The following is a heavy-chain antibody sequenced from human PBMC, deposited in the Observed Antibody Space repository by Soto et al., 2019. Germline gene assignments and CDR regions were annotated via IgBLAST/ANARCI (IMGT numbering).Heavy chain of an antibody. CDR2: IYHSGST. CDR3: ARGQVVAAQH. D-gene: IGHD2-15*01. V-gene: IGHV4-30-2*01. CDR1: GGSISSGGYS. Sequence: QLQLQESGSGLVKPSQTLSLTCAVSGGSISSGGYSWSWIRQPPGTGLEWIGYIYHSGSTYYNPSRKRPVTISVDRSKNQFSLKLRSVTAADTAVYYCARGQVVAAQHWGQGTLVTVSS. J-gene: IGHJ4*02.